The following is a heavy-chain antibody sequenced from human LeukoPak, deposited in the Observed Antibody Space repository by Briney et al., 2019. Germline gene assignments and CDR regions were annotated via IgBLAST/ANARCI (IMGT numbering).Heavy chain of an antibody. J-gene: IGHJ4*02. V-gene: IGHV3-74*01. Sequence: GGSLRLSCAASGFTFSSNWMHWVRRAPEKGLVWVSRINEDGSTTNYADSVKGRSTIFRDNAKNTLYLQMNSLRAEDTAVYYCVRDLGGRSGHWGQGTLVTVSS. CDR3: VRDLGGRSGH. CDR1: GFTFSSNW. CDR2: INEDGSTT. D-gene: IGHD1-26*01.